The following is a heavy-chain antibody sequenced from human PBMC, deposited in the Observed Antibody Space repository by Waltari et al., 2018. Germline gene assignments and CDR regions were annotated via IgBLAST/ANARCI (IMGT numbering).Heavy chain of an antibody. D-gene: IGHD1-26*01. Sequence: QVQLQESGPGLVKPSETLSLTCTVSGGSISSYYWSWIRPPPGKGLEWIGYIYYSGSTNYNPSLKSRVTISVDTSKNQFSLKLSSVTAADTAVYYCARESGGSYYERWVYYYYYMDVWGKGTTVTVSS. CDR2: IYYSGST. V-gene: IGHV4-59*01. CDR3: ARESGGSYYERWVYYYYYMDV. J-gene: IGHJ6*03. CDR1: GGSISSYY.